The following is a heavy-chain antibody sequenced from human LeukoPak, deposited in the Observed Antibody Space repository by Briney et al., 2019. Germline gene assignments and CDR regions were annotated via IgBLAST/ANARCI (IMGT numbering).Heavy chain of an antibody. CDR2: ISSSGSTI. Sequence: PGGSLRLSCAASGFTFSSYEMNWVRKAPGKGLEWASYISSSGSTIYYADSVKGRFTISRDNAKNSLYLQMNSLRAEDTAVYYCAELGITMIGGVWGKGTTVTFSS. CDR3: AELGITMIGGV. CDR1: GFTFSSYE. V-gene: IGHV3-48*03. D-gene: IGHD3-10*02. J-gene: IGHJ6*04.